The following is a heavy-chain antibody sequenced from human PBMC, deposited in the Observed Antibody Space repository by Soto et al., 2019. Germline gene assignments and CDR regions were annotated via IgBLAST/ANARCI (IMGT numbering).Heavy chain of an antibody. CDR3: ARDGRYSGSYGGYYFDY. CDR1: GYTFYSHS. D-gene: IGHD1-26*01. CDR2: INGDYGNT. V-gene: IGHV1-18*01. Sequence: ASVKVSCKASGYTFYSHSISWVRQAPGQGLEWMGRINGDYGNTQYAQKIQGRVTMTTDTSTSTAYMELRSLRSDDTAVYYCARDGRYSGSYGGYYFDYWGQGTLVTVPS. J-gene: IGHJ4*02.